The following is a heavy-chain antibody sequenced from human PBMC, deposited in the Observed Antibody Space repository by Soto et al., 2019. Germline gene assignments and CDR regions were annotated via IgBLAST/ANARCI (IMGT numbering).Heavy chain of an antibody. CDR2: IYYSGST. D-gene: IGHD3-10*01. CDR3: ARLDRYYRSTDV. J-gene: IGHJ6*04. Sequence: SETLSLTCTVSGGSISSYYWTWIRQPPGKGLEWIGYIYYSGSTNYNPSLKSRVTISVATSKTQFSLKLSSVTAADTAVYYCARLDRYYRSTDVCGTGTTVTGSS. CDR1: GGSISSYY. V-gene: IGHV4-59*08.